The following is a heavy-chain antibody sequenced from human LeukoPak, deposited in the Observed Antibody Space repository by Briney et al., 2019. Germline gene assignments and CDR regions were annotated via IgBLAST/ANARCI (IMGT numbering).Heavy chain of an antibody. D-gene: IGHD1-26*01. CDR2: ISGRSSTI. CDR3: ARDRIKRGSYYFDY. CDR1: AFTFSDYS. V-gene: IGHV3-48*01. J-gene: IGHJ4*02. Sequence: GGSLRLSCAASAFTFSDYSMNWVRQAPGKGLEWVSYISGRSSTIYYADSVKGRFTISRDNAKNLMYLQMNSLRAEDTAVYYCARDRIKRGSYYFDYWGQGTLVTVSS.